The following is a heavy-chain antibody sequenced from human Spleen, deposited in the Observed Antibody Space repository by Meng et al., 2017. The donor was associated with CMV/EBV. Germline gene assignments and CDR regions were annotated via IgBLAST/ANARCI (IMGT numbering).Heavy chain of an antibody. CDR1: GFMFSSYT. CDR3: AKSHITILRGGFGN. V-gene: IGHV3-23*01. J-gene: IGHJ4*02. D-gene: IGHD3-10*01. CDR2: VSGNGGST. Sequence: GESLKISCAASGFMFSSYTMHWVRQTPGKGLEWVSTVSGNGGSTYYADSVKGRFTISRDNSKNTLYVQMNSLRAEDTAVYYCAKSHITILRGGFGNWGQGTLVTVSS.